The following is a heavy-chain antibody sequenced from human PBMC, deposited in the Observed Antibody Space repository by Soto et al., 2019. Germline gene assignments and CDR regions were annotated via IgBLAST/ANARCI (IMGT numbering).Heavy chain of an antibody. CDR3: ARDRTLHTYYDFWSGYYPNDAFDI. J-gene: IGHJ3*02. D-gene: IGHD3-3*01. Sequence: ASVKVSCKASGYTFTSYAMHWVRQASGQRLEWMGWINAGNGNTKYSQKFQGRVTITRDTSASTAYMELSSLRSEDTAVYYCARDRTLHTYYDFWSGYYPNDAFDIWGQGTMVTVSS. CDR2: INAGNGNT. CDR1: GYTFTSYA. V-gene: IGHV1-3*01.